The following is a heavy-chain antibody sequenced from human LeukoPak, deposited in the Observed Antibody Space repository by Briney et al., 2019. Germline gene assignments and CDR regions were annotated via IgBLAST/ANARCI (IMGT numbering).Heavy chain of an antibody. V-gene: IGHV3-53*01. CDR3: ARATGTTNYFDY. D-gene: IGHD1-7*01. CDR2: IYSGGST. Sequence: GGSLRLSCAASGFTVSSNYMSWVRQTPGKGLEWVSVIYSGGSTYYADSVKGRFTISRDNSKNTLYLQMNSLRAEDTAVYYCARATGTTNYFDYWGQGTLVTVS. CDR1: GFTVSSNY. J-gene: IGHJ4*02.